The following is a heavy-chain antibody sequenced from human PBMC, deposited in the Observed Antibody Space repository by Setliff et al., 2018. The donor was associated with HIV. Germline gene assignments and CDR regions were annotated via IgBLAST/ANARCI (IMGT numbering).Heavy chain of an antibody. CDR1: GGTFNNYV. Sequence: ASVKVSCKAAGGTFNNYVFSWVRKAPGRGLEWIGTIIPILDTTNYAQKFQDRVTITTDESTSTAYMELRSLTSEDTAVYYCARGKGVGGVIITGGLDVWGQGTTVTVS. CDR3: ARGKGVGGVIITGGLDV. D-gene: IGHD3-10*01. CDR2: IIPILDTT. J-gene: IGHJ6*02. V-gene: IGHV1-69*11.